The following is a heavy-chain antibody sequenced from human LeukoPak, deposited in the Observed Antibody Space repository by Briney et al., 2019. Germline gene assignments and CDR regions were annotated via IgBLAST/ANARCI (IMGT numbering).Heavy chain of an antibody. D-gene: IGHD3-22*01. Sequence: GGSLRLSCAASGFTFSRYAMSWVRQAPGKGLEWVSAISGSGGSTYYADSVKGRFTISRDNSKNTLYLQMNSLRAEDTAVYYCAKVSRATMIVVVTAPPYFDYWGQGTLVTVSS. CDR3: AKVSRATMIVVVTAPPYFDY. CDR1: GFTFSRYA. V-gene: IGHV3-23*01. CDR2: ISGSGGST. J-gene: IGHJ4*02.